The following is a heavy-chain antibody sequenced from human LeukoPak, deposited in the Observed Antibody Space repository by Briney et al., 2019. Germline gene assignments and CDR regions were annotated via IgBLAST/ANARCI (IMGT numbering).Heavy chain of an antibody. CDR3: AKLDADIVVVPAASDP. CDR2: ISGSGGST. D-gene: IGHD2-2*01. J-gene: IGHJ5*02. Sequence: GGSLRLSCAASGFTFSSYVMSWVRQAPGKGLEWVSAISGSGGSTYYADSVKGRFTISRDNSKNTLYLQMNSLRAEDTAVYYCAKLDADIVVVPAASDPWGQGTLVTVSS. V-gene: IGHV3-23*01. CDR1: GFTFSSYV.